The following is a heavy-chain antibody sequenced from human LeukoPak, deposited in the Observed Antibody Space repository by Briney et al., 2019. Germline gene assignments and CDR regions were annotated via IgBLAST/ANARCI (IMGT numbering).Heavy chain of an antibody. CDR2: ISYIGST. D-gene: IGHD4-17*01. Sequence: SETLSLTCTVSGGSMSSHYWSWIRQPPGKGLEWIGYISYIGSTNYNPSLKSRVTISVDTSKNQFSLKLSSVTAADAAVYFCARDPTTVTKGLDIWGQGTMVTVSS. CDR1: GGSMSSHY. V-gene: IGHV4-59*11. J-gene: IGHJ3*02. CDR3: ARDPTTVTKGLDI.